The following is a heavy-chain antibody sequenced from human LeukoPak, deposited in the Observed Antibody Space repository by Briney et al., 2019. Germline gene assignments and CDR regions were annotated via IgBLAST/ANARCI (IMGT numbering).Heavy chain of an antibody. V-gene: IGHV3-30-3*01. Sequence: GGSLRLSCAASGFTLSRYAMHWVRQAPGKGLGWVAVISYDGINKYGDSVKGRFTISRDNSKNTLYLQMNSLRAEDTAVYYCARDPLNGKTAAAEVYWGQGTLVTVSS. CDR3: ARDPLNGKTAAAEVY. J-gene: IGHJ4*02. CDR1: GFTLSRYA. CDR2: ISYDGINK. D-gene: IGHD6-13*01.